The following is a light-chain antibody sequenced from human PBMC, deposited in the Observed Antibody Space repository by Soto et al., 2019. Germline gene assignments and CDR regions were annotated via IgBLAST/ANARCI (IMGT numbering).Light chain of an antibody. V-gene: IGKV1-8*01. Sequence: AIRMTQSPSSFSASTGDRVTITCRVSQGISSYLAWYQQKPGKAPRLLIYAASTLQSGVPSRFSGSGSGTDFTLTISCLQSEDFATHYCQQYYSYPLTFGGGTKVDIK. CDR3: QQYYSYPLT. CDR2: AAS. CDR1: QGISSY. J-gene: IGKJ4*01.